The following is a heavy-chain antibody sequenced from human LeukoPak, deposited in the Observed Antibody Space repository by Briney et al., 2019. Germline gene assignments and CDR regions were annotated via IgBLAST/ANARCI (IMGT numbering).Heavy chain of an antibody. CDR2: VNHNGGT. CDR1: GGSLTGYY. J-gene: IGHJ4*02. D-gene: IGHD2-8*01. CDR3: ARGTVLKLMVYASFDY. V-gene: IGHV4-34*01. Sequence: PSETLSLTCAVSGGSLTGYYWTWIRQPPGKGLEWIGDVNHNGGTNYSPSLKSRLTISVDTSKKQFSLKLNSVTAADTAVYYCARGTVLKLMVYASFDYWGQGTPVTVSS.